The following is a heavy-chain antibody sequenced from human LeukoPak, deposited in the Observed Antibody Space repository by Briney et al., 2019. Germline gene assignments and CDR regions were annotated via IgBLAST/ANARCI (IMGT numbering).Heavy chain of an antibody. Sequence: PSETLSLTCAVYGGSFSAYSWNWIRQPPGKGLEWIGEINHSGSTNYNPSLKSRVTISVDTSKNQFSLKLSSVTAADTAVYYCARVYSSSSGSYYYYYYMDVWGKGTTVTVSS. CDR3: ARVYSSSSGSYYYYYYMDV. CDR2: INHSGST. J-gene: IGHJ6*03. CDR1: GGSFSAYS. V-gene: IGHV4-34*01. D-gene: IGHD6-6*01.